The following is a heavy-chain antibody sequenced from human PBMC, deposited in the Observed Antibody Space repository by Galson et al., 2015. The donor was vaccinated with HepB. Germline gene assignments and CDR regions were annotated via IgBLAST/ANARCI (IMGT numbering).Heavy chain of an antibody. CDR1: GYTFTSYG. CDR2: ISAYNGNT. V-gene: IGHV1-18*04. CDR3: SIVVVPAAMKY. D-gene: IGHD2-2*01. J-gene: IGHJ4*02. Sequence: SVKVSCRASGYTFTSYGISWVRQAPGQGLEWMGWISAYNGNTNYAQKLQGRVTMTTDTSTSTAYMELRSLRSDDTAVYYCSIVVVPAAMKYWGQGTLVTVSS.